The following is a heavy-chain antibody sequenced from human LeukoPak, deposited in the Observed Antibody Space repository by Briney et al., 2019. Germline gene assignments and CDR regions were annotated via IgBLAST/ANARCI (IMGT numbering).Heavy chain of an antibody. V-gene: IGHV4-39*07. D-gene: IGHD6-13*01. Sequence: SETLSLTCTVSGGSIRSSSYYWGWIRQPPGKGLEWIGEINHSGSTNYNPSLKSRVTISVDTSKNQFSLKLSSVTAADTAVYYCARGHNRVSPWGQGTLVTVSS. CDR3: ARGHNRVSP. CDR2: INHSGST. CDR1: GGSIRSSSYY. J-gene: IGHJ5*02.